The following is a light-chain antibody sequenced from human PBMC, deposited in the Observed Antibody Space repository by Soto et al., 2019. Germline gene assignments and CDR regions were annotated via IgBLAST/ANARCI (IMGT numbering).Light chain of an antibody. CDR1: PSVKSSH. CDR2: GAS. V-gene: IGKV3-20*01. J-gene: IGKJ4*01. CDR3: QQYCSSPLN. Sequence: EIVLTQSPGTLSLSPGERATLSCRASPSVKSSHLAWYQQKPGQPPRLLIYGASTSATGITARFIGSGSGTDFTLTISRFETDDGAVVYGQQYCSSPLNFGGGTNVESK.